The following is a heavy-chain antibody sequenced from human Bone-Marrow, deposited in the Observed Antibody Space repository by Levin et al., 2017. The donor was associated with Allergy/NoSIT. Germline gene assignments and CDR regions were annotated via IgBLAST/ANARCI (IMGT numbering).Heavy chain of an antibody. CDR2: IYSSGST. D-gene: IGHD4-17*01. CDR3: ARSDYGDLHDAFDI. V-gene: IGHV4-61*02. CDR1: RDSFSSGTYY. Sequence: PSETLSLTCSVSRDSFSSGTYYWSWIRQPAGKGLEWIGRIYSSGSTNYNPSLKSRLTISIQTSKNQFSLNLSSVPAADTAVYYCARSDYGDLHDAFDIWGQGTMVTVSS. J-gene: IGHJ3*02.